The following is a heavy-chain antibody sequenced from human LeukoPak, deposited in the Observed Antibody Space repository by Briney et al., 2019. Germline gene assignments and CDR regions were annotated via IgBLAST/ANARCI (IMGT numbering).Heavy chain of an antibody. J-gene: IGHJ4*02. V-gene: IGHV3-48*03. CDR2: ISASGQTI. CDR1: GFSFSTYE. CDR3: ARGPFTMVRGVDLDY. Sequence: PGGSLRLSCAASGFSFSTYEFHWVRHAPGKGLEWVSYISASGQTIYYADSVRGRFTISRDNAKNSLYLQMNSLRAEDTAVYYCARGPFTMVRGVDLDYWGQGTLVTVSS. D-gene: IGHD3-10*01.